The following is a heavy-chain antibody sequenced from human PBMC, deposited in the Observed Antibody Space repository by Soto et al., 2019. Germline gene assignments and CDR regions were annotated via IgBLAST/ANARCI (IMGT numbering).Heavy chain of an antibody. CDR2: ISAYNGNT. D-gene: IGHD3-22*01. CDR3: ASRAAYYDSSGYYPDDAFDI. CDR1: GYTFTSYG. Sequence: ASVKVSFKASGYTFTSYGISWVRQAPGQGLEWMGWISAYNGNTNYAQKLQGRVTMTTDTSTSTAYMELRSLRSDDTAVYYCASRAAYYDSSGYYPDDAFDIWGQGTMVTVSS. V-gene: IGHV1-18*01. J-gene: IGHJ3*02.